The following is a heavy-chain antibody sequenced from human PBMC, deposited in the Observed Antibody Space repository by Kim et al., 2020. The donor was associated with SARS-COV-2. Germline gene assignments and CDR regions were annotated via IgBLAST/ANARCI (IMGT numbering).Heavy chain of an antibody. D-gene: IGHD1-26*01. CDR1: GFTFRNYW. CDR2: IHNDGKGP. V-gene: IGHV3-74*01. Sequence: GGSLRLSCAASGFTFRNYWMHWVRQGPGKGLEWVARIHNDGKGPSYADSVKGRFTMSRDNAKNTLYLEMNSLRAEATAVYYFAREADGTGNKYCDDWGQG. J-gene: IGHJ4*02. CDR3: AREADGTGNKYCDD.